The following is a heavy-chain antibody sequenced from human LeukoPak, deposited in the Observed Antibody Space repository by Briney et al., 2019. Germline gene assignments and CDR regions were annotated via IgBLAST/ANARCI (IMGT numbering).Heavy chain of an antibody. D-gene: IGHD2-2*01. J-gene: IGHJ5*02. CDR3: AREDIVVVPAAPTRGWFDP. CDR2: INPNSGGT. Sequence: ASVKVSCKASGYTFTGYYMHWVRQAPGQGLEWMGWINPNSGGTNYAQKFQGRVTMTRDTSISTAYMELSRLRSDDTAVYYCAREDIVVVPAAPTRGWFDPWGQGTLVTVSS. V-gene: IGHV1-2*02. CDR1: GYTFTGYY.